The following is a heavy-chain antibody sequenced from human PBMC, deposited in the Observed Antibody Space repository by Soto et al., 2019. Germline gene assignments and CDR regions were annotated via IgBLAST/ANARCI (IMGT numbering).Heavy chain of an antibody. CDR2: ISAYNGNT. V-gene: IGHV1-18*01. CDR1: GYTFTSYG. CDR3: ARVQFFWYGSGSYNWFDP. D-gene: IGHD3-10*01. Sequence: ASVKVPCKASGYTFTSYGISWVRQAPGQGLEWMGWISAYNGNTNYAQKLQGRVTMTTDTSTSTAYMELRSLRSDDTAVYYCARVQFFWYGSGSYNWFDPWGQGTLVTVSS. J-gene: IGHJ5*02.